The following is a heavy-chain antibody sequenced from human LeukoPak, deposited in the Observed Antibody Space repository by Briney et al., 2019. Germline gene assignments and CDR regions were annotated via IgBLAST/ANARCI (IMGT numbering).Heavy chain of an antibody. D-gene: IGHD3-16*02. CDR1: GYSFTGYY. CDR3: ARGAYDYVWGSYRSHEFDY. J-gene: IGHJ4*02. CDR2: INPSGGST. Sequence: ASVKVSCKASGYSFTGYYMNWVRQAPGQGLEWMGIINPSGGSTSYAQKFQGRVTMTRDMSTSTVYMELSSLRSEDTAVYYCARGAYDYVWGSYRSHEFDYWGQGTLVTVSS. V-gene: IGHV1-46*01.